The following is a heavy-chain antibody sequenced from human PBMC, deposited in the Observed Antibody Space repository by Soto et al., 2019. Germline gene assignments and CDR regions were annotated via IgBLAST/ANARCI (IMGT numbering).Heavy chain of an antibody. V-gene: IGHV3-23*01. Sequence: EVQLLESGGGLVQPGGSLRLSCAASGFTFRSNAMSWVRQAPGKGLEWVSAISGSGGSTYYADSVKGRFTISRDNSKNTLYLQMNSLRAEDTAVYYCAKAIRTMDYGDYDYWGQGTLVTVSS. J-gene: IGHJ4*02. CDR1: GFTFRSNA. D-gene: IGHD4-17*01. CDR3: AKAIRTMDYGDYDY. CDR2: ISGSGGST.